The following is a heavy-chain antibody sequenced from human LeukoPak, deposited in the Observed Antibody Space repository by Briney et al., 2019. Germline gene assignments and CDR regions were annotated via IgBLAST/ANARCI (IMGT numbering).Heavy chain of an antibody. D-gene: IGHD6-13*01. CDR3: ARAAYASSPDS. Sequence: GGSLRLSCAASGFTFSGYSMTWVRQAPGKGLEWGAYIGPSSHSIYYSASVKGRFTISRDNAKNSLYLQMISLRDGDTAIYYCARAAYASSPDSWGQGTLVTVSS. J-gene: IGHJ4*02. CDR2: IGPSSHSI. V-gene: IGHV3-48*02. CDR1: GFTFSGYS.